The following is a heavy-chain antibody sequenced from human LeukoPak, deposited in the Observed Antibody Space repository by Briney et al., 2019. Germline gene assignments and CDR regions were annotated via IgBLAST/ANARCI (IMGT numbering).Heavy chain of an antibody. D-gene: IGHD7-27*01. V-gene: IGHV4-61*01. Sequence: PSETLSLTCSVSGASVISGPHYWSWIRQPPGKGLDWIGYGVYPESTNYNPSLKSRVTISVGTSKRQFSLQLRSVTAADTAIYYCARDNWGSLDYWGQGILVTVSS. CDR1: GASVISGPHY. CDR2: GVYPEST. J-gene: IGHJ4*02. CDR3: ARDNWGSLDY.